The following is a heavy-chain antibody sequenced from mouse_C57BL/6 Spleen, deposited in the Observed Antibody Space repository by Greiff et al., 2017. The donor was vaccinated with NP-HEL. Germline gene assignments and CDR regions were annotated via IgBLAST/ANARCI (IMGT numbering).Heavy chain of an antibody. D-gene: IGHD2-3*01. V-gene: IGHV1-18*01. CDR3: ARRVYDGPSFGY. CDR1: GYTFTDYN. J-gene: IGHJ2*01. CDR2: INPNNGGT. Sequence: VQLQQSGPELVKPGASVKIPCKASGYTFTDYNMDWVKQSHGKSLEWIGDINPNNGGTIYNQKFKGKATLTVDKSSSTAYMELRSLTSEDTAVYYCARRVYDGPSFGYWGQGTTLTDSS.